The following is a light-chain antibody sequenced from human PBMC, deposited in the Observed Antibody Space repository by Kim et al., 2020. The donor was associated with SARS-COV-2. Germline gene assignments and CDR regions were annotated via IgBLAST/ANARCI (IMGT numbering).Light chain of an antibody. V-gene: IGLV3-19*01. Sequence: ALGQNVRITCQGDSLRTCYASWYQQKPRQAPLLVMYNNDNRPSGIPDRFSGSSSGNTASLTITGAQAEDEADYYCNCRGSSGNLWVFGGGTQLTVL. CDR3: NCRGSSGNLWV. CDR1: SLRTCY. J-gene: IGLJ3*02. CDR2: NND.